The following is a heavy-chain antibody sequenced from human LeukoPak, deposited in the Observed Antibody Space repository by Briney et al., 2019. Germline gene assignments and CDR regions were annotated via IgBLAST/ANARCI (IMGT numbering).Heavy chain of an antibody. J-gene: IGHJ6*02. D-gene: IGHD4-17*01. CDR1: GFTFDDYA. Sequence: PGGSLGLSCAASGFTFDDYAMHWVRQAPGKGLEWVSLISGDGGSTYYADSVKGRFTISRDNSKNSLYLQMNSLRTEDTALYYCAKAKTDYGDYYNYYYGMDVWGQGTTVTVSS. CDR3: AKAKTDYGDYYNYYYGMDV. CDR2: ISGDGGST. V-gene: IGHV3-43*02.